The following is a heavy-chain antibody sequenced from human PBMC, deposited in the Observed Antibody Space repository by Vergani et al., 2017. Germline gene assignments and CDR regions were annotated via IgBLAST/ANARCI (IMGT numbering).Heavy chain of an antibody. J-gene: IGHJ4*02. V-gene: IGHV3-23*01. CDR1: GFTFSSYA. CDR3: AKDVIRGYSGYDG. CDR2: ISGSGGST. Sequence: EVQLLESGGGLVQPGGSLRLSCAASGFTFSSYAMSWVRQDPGTGLEWVSAISGSGGSTYYAESVKGRFTISRDNSKNTLYLQMNSLRAEDTAVYYCAKDVIRGYSGYDGWSRGSLVTVSP. D-gene: IGHD5-12*01.